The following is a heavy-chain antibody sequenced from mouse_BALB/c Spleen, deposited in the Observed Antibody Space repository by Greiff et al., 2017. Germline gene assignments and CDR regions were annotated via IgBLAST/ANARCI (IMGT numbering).Heavy chain of an antibody. CDR2: ISSGGST. V-gene: IGHV5-6-5*01. J-gene: IGHJ4*01. Sequence: DVMLVESGGGLVKPGGSLKLSCAASGFTFSSYAMSWVRQTPEKRLEWVASISSGGSTYYPDSVKGRFTISRDNARNILYLQMSSLRSEDTAMYYCARGLRGLRRGGYAMDYWGQGTSVTVSS. D-gene: IGHD2-4*01. CDR3: ARGLRGLRRGGYAMDY. CDR1: GFTFSSYA.